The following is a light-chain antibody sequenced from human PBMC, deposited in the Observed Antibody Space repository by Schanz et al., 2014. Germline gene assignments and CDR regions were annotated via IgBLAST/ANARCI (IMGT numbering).Light chain of an antibody. V-gene: IGKV3-20*01. Sequence: PGERVTLSCRASQSVSSSYLTWYQQKPGQASRLLIYGASTRATGIPARFSGSGSETDFTLTISSLQPEDFAVYYCRQCGISPWTFGQGTKVEIK. CDR2: GAS. J-gene: IGKJ1*01. CDR3: RQCGISPWT. CDR1: QSVSSSY.